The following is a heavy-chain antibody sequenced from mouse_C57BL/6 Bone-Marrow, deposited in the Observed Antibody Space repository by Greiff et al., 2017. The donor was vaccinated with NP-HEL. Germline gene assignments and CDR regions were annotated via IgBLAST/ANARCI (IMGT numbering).Heavy chain of an antibody. D-gene: IGHD1-1*01. CDR3: ARIGDGSSYQFAY. V-gene: IGHV8-8*01. Sequence: QGTLNVSGPGISQGGETGRGTGGGEGGARSRGGVGGGGFWGRSGKGLEWLAHIWWDDDKYYNPALKSRLTISKDTSKNQVFLKIANVDTADTATYYCARIGDGSSYQFAYWGQGTLVTVSA. J-gene: IGHJ3*01. CDR1: GGARSRGGVG. CDR2: IWWDDDK.